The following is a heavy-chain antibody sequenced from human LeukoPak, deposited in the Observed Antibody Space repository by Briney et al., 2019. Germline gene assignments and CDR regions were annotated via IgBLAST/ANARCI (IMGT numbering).Heavy chain of an antibody. CDR3: ASPLGYCSSTSCDRDY. CDR2: IYYSGST. V-gene: IGHV4-39*01. J-gene: IGHJ4*02. CDR1: GGSISSSSYY. D-gene: IGHD2-2*02. Sequence: PSETLSLTCTVSGGSISSSSYYWGWIRQPPGKGLEWIGSIYYSGSTYYNPSLKSRVTISVDTSKNQFSLKLSSVTAADTAVYYCASPLGYCSSTSCDRDYWGQGTLVTVSS.